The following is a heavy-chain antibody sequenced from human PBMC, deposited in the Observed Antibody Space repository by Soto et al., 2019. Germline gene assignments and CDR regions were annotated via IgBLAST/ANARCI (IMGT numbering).Heavy chain of an antibody. CDR2: IIPIFVTA. Sequence: SVQGSCKASGGTFSSYAISWVGQAPGQGLGWMGGIIPIFVTANYAQKFQGRVTITADESTSTAYMELSSLRSEDTAVYYCARGDYTAMFTAFFDYWGQGTLVTVSS. CDR1: GGTFSSYA. V-gene: IGHV1-69*13. CDR3: ARGDYTAMFTAFFDY. D-gene: IGHD5-18*01. J-gene: IGHJ4*02.